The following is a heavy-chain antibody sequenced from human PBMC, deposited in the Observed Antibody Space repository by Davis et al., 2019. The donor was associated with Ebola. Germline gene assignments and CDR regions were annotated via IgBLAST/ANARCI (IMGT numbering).Heavy chain of an antibody. Sequence: PSETLSLTCTVSGGSISSSSYYWGWIRQPPGKGLEWIGSIYYSGSTYYNPSLKSRVTISVDTSKNQFSLKLSSVTAADTAVYYCASGDIVVVPAAIRYYYYYGMDVWGQGTTVTVSS. D-gene: IGHD2-2*02. V-gene: IGHV4-39*01. CDR1: GGSISSSSYY. CDR2: IYYSGST. J-gene: IGHJ6*02. CDR3: ASGDIVVVPAAIRYYYYYGMDV.